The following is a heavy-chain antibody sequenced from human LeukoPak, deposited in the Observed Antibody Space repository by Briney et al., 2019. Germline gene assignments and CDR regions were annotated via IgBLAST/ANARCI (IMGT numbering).Heavy chain of an antibody. CDR3: TTGYCSSTSCYKSLFDY. J-gene: IGHJ4*02. Sequence: PGGSLRLSCAASGFTFSTYAMSWVRPAPGKGLEWVSGISGSGGGTYYPDSVKGRFTISRDKAKNTLYLQMNSLRAEDTAVYYCTTGYCSSTSCYKSLFDYWGQGTLVTVSS. CDR1: GFTFSTYA. V-gene: IGHV3-23*01. D-gene: IGHD2-2*02. CDR2: ISGSGGGT.